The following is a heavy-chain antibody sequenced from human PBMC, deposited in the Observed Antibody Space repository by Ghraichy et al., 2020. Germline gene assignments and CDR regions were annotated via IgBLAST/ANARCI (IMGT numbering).Heavy chain of an antibody. Sequence: ASVKVSCKASGYTFTSYGISWVRQAPGQGLEWMGWISAYNGNTNYAQKLQGRVTMTTDTSTSTAYMELRSLRSDDTAVYYCARDGTLDYDFWSGYGTRYYGMDVWGQGTTVTVSS. J-gene: IGHJ6*02. CDR3: ARDGTLDYDFWSGYGTRYYGMDV. D-gene: IGHD3-3*01. V-gene: IGHV1-18*04. CDR2: ISAYNGNT. CDR1: GYTFTSYG.